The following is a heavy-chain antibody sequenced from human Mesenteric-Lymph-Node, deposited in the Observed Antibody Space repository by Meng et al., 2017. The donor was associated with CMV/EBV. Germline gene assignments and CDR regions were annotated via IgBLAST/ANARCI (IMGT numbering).Heavy chain of an antibody. J-gene: IGHJ4*02. CDR2: INPNGGAA. CDR1: GYSFTTHY. D-gene: IGHD2/OR15-2a*01. Sequence: ASVKVSCKASGYSFTTHYINWVRQAPGQGLEWMGMINPNGGAAGYAQKFLGRVTMTGDTSTNTVFLEVNSLTSEDTAVYFCARRNRDEYFFDYWGQGTLVTVSS. V-gene: IGHV1-46*01. CDR3: ARRNRDEYFFDY.